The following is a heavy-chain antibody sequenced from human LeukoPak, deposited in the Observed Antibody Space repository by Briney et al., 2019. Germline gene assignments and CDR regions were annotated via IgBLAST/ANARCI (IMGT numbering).Heavy chain of an antibody. J-gene: IGHJ4*02. CDR2: SGDSDGST. Sequence: GGSLRLSCAASVFTFSGSGMSWVRQAPGKGLEWISSSGDSDGSTYYADSLKGRFTISRDNSKNTLYLQMNNLRAEDTAVYYCAKGGCRGTCNPLAYWGQGALVTVSP. CDR3: AKGGCRGTCNPLAY. V-gene: IGHV3-23*01. D-gene: IGHD2-15*01. CDR1: VFTFSGSG.